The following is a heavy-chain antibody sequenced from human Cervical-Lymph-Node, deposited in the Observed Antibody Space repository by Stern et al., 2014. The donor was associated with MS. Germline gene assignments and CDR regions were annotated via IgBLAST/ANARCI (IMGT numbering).Heavy chain of an antibody. Sequence: QVQLVQSGAEVKKPGSSVKVSCKASGGTFSSYAISWVRQAPGQGLEWMGGIIPIFGTAKYAQKFQGRVTITADESTSTAYMELSSLRSEDTAVYYCARGGTMVRGVRGYYYGMDVWGQGTTVTVSS. CDR3: ARGGTMVRGVRGYYYGMDV. D-gene: IGHD3-10*01. CDR2: IIPIFGTA. J-gene: IGHJ6*02. V-gene: IGHV1-69*01. CDR1: GGTFSSYA.